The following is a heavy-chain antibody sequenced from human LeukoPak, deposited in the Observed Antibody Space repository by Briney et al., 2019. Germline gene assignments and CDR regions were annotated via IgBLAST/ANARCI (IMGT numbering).Heavy chain of an antibody. CDR3: ARGHENYYHVFDV. V-gene: IGHV6-1*01. CDR1: GDSISSNSAT. Sequence: SQTLSLTCAISGDSISSNSATWNWLRQSPSRGLEWLGRTYYRSRWLNDYTVSVKSRMTINPDTSKNQFSLQLKSVTPEDTAVYYCARGHENYYHVFDVWGKGTTVTVSS. CDR2: TYYRSRWLN. J-gene: IGHJ6*04.